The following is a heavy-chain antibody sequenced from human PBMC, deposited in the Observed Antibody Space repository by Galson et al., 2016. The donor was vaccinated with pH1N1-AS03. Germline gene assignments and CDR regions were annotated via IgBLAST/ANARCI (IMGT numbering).Heavy chain of an antibody. CDR3: ARGWYDIWTGYLVDPFDY. CDR1: GLTFSDYY. D-gene: IGHD3-9*01. CDR2: ITSSGGSGPTI. Sequence: SLRLSCAASGLTFSDYYMSWIRQAPGKGLEWISCITSSGGSGPTIYYADSVKGRFTISRDNAKNSLYLQMNSLRADDTAVYYCARGWYDIWTGYLVDPFDYWGQGALVTGSS. V-gene: IGHV3-11*01. J-gene: IGHJ4*02.